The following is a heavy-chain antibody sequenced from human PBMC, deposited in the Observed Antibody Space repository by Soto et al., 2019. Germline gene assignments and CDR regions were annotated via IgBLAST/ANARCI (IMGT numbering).Heavy chain of an antibody. CDR3: ARETIFGIVIKGYFDS. Sequence: GSLRLSCAASGFTFRSYSMNWIRQAPGKGLEWVSSISTNGNYIYYADSVKGRFTISRDYAKNSLYLQMNSLRAEDTAVYYCARETIFGIVIKGYFDSWGQGTLVTVSS. J-gene: IGHJ4*02. CDR2: ISTNGNYI. V-gene: IGHV3-21*01. D-gene: IGHD3-3*01. CDR1: GFTFRSYS.